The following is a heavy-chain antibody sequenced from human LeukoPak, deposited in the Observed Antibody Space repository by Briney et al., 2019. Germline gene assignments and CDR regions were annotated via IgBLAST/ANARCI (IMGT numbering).Heavy chain of an antibody. Sequence: PGGSLRLSCAASGFTFSSYSMNWVRQAPGKGLEWVSSISSSSSYIYYADSVKGRFTISRDNAKNSLYLQMNSLRAEDTAVYYCARVRGSTSCNWCYFDYWGQGTLVTVSS. V-gene: IGHV3-21*01. D-gene: IGHD2-2*01. J-gene: IGHJ4*02. CDR2: ISSSSSYI. CDR3: ARVRGSTSCNWCYFDY. CDR1: GFTFSSYS.